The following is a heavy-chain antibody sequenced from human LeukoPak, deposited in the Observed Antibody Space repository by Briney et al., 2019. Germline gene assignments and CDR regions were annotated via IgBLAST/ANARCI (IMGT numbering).Heavy chain of an antibody. CDR3: ARSRRDFDY. J-gene: IGHJ4*02. Sequence: GGSLRLSCAASGFTFNNYGMHWVRQAPGKGLEWVAFIRYEGNEKYYADSVKGRFTISRDNAKNTLYLQMNSLRAEDTAVYYCARSRRDFDYWGQGTLVTVSS. V-gene: IGHV3-30*02. CDR1: GFTFNNYG. CDR2: IRYEGNEK.